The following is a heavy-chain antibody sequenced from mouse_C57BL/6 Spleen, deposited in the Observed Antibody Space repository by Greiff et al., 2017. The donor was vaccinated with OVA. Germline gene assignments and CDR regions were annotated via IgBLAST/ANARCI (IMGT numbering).Heavy chain of an antibody. Sequence: VQLQQPGAELVMPGASVKLSCKASGYTFTSYWMHWVKQRPGQGLEWIGEIDPSDSYTNYNQKFKGKSTLTVDKSSSTAYMQLSSLTSEDSAVDYCARGYGSSYAMDYWGQGTSVTVSS. V-gene: IGHV1-69*01. CDR1: GYTFTSYW. D-gene: IGHD1-1*01. CDR2: IDPSDSYT. J-gene: IGHJ4*01. CDR3: ARGYGSSYAMDY.